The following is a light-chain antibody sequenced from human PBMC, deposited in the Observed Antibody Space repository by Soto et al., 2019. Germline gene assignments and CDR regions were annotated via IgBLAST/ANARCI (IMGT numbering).Light chain of an antibody. Sequence: EIVLTQSPATLSLSPGERATLSCRASQSVSSYLACYQQKPGQAPRLLIYDASNRATGIPARFSGSGSGTDFTLTISSLEPEDFAVYYCQQRSNWPRTWTFGQGTKVDIK. CDR3: QQRSNWPRTWT. J-gene: IGKJ1*01. CDR1: QSVSSY. CDR2: DAS. V-gene: IGKV3-11*01.